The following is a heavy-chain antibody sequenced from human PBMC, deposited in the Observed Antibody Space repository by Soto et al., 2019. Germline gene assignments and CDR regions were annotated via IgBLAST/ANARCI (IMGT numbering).Heavy chain of an antibody. CDR1: GGSISSSSYY. J-gene: IGHJ4*02. D-gene: IGHD3-10*01. V-gene: IGHV4-39*01. CDR2: IYYSGST. CDR3: ERLEVLSNLGGLVDY. Sequence: SETLSLTCTVSGGSISSSSYYWGWIRQPPGKGLEWIGSIYYSGSTYYNPSLKSRVTISVDTSKNQFSLKLSSVTAADTAVYYCERLEVLSNLGGLVDYWGQGTLVTVSS.